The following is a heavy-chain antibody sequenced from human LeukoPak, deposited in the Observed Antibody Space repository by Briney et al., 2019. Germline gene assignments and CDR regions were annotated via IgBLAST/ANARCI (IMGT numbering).Heavy chain of an antibody. CDR2: IRYDGSNK. V-gene: IGHV3-30*02. D-gene: IGHD6-13*01. CDR3: AKALGISAAIDP. J-gene: IGHJ5*02. CDR1: GFTFSSYG. Sequence: GGSLRLSCAASGFTFSSYGMHWVRQAPGKGLEWVAFIRYDGSNKYYADSVKGRFTISRDNSENTLYLQMNSLRAEDTAVYYCAKALGISAAIDPWGQGTLVTVSS.